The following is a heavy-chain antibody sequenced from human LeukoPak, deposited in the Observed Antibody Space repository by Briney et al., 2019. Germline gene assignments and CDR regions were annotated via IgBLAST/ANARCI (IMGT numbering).Heavy chain of an antibody. CDR3: ARVREYSYDHDAFDI. CDR2: IIPIFGTA. D-gene: IGHD5-18*01. V-gene: IGHV1-69*06. J-gene: IGHJ3*02. CDR1: GGTFSSYA. Sequence: GSSVKVSCKASGGTFSSYAISWVRQAPGQGLEWMGGIIPIFGTANYAQKFQGRVTITADKSTSTAYMELSSLRSEDTAVYYCARVREYSYDHDAFDIWGQGTMVTVSS.